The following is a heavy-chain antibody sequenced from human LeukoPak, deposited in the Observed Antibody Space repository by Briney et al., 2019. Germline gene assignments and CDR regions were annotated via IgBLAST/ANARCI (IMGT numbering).Heavy chain of an antibody. V-gene: IGHV3-30*18. CDR1: EFTFSSYA. Sequence: PGGSLRLSCAASEFTFSSYAMHWVRQAPGKGLEWVALVSYDGSDKYYADSAKGRFTISRDDSKNTLYLQMNSLRGEDTAVYYCAKAHLLDWLLPFDYWGQGTLVTVSS. CDR3: AKAHLLDWLLPFDY. CDR2: VSYDGSDK. D-gene: IGHD3/OR15-3a*01. J-gene: IGHJ4*02.